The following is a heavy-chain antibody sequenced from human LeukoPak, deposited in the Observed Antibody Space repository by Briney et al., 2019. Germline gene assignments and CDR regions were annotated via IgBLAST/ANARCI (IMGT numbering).Heavy chain of an antibody. CDR3: ARDRRYYYDSSGFQRDAFDI. Sequence: PSETLSLTCTVSGGSISSGDYYWSWIHQPPGKGLEWIGYIYYSGSTYYNPSLKSRVTISVDTSKNQFSLKLSSVTAADTAVYYCARDRRYYYDSSGFQRDAFDIWGQGTMVTVSS. J-gene: IGHJ3*02. D-gene: IGHD3-22*01. CDR2: IYYSGST. V-gene: IGHV4-30-4*01. CDR1: GGSISSGDYY.